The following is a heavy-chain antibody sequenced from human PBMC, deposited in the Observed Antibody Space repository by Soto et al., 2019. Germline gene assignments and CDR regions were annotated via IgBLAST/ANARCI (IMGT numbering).Heavy chain of an antibody. CDR2: ISGSGFKK. V-gene: IGHV3-23*01. J-gene: IGHJ5*02. Sequence: GGSLRVSCAASGFIFENFGMSWVRQAPGEGLEWISSISGSGFKKYYADSVKGRFTISRDNSKSTVYLELNNLSAEDTAVYHCAKNQGVELVPLATVDWFDPWGQGSVVTVSS. D-gene: IGHD1-26*01. CDR1: GFIFENFG. CDR3: AKNQGVELVPLATVDWFDP.